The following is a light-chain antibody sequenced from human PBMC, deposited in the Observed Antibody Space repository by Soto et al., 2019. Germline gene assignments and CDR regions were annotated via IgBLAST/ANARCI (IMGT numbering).Light chain of an antibody. Sequence: QSALTQPASVSGSPGQSITISCTGTKSDIGGYNYVSWYQQHPGKAPKLMIYDVSNRPSGVSYRFSGSKSGNTASLTISGLQAEDEADYYCSSYTSRSTLGVFGGGTKLTVL. CDR3: SSYTSRSTLGV. V-gene: IGLV2-14*03. CDR2: DVS. J-gene: IGLJ2*01. CDR1: KSDIGGYNY.